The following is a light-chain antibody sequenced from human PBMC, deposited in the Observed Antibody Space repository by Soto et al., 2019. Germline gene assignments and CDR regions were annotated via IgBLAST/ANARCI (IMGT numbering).Light chain of an antibody. CDR3: QQRSNWPPT. V-gene: IGKV3-11*01. CDR2: DAS. Sequence: EIVLTQSPATLSLSPGERATLSCRASQSVSSYLAWYQQKPGQAPRLLIYDASHRATGIPARFSGSGSGTDFTLTISSLEPEDFEVYYCQQRSNWPPTFGQGTKVEIK. J-gene: IGKJ1*01. CDR1: QSVSSY.